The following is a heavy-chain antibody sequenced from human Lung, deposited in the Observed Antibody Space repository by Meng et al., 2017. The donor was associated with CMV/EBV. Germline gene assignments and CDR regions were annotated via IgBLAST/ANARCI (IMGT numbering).Heavy chain of an antibody. Sequence: LQLPQSGPGLVQPSETLSLTCTVSCRSISSWSYYWAWIRHPTGEGLEWIGSVVYSGTTSYTSSLKSRVSISVDTSKIQFSLKLSSVAAADTAVYYCARHHHSPTFDYWGQGTLVTVSS. CDR2: VVYSGTT. V-gene: IGHV4-39*01. D-gene: IGHD1-14*01. J-gene: IGHJ4*02. CDR3: ARHHHSPTFDY. CDR1: CRSISSWSYY.